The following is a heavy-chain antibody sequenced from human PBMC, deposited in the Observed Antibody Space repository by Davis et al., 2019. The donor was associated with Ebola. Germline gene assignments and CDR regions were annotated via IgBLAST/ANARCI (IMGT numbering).Heavy chain of an antibody. V-gene: IGHV4-34*01. CDR3: ARGVGAITGWFDP. CDR2: INHSGST. CDR1: GGSISSYY. D-gene: IGHD1-26*01. Sequence: GSLRLSCTVSGGSISSYYWSWIRQPPGKGLEWIGEINHSGSTNYNPSLKSRVTISVDTSKNQFSLKLSSVTAADTAVYYCARGVGAITGWFDPWGQGTLVTVSS. J-gene: IGHJ5*02.